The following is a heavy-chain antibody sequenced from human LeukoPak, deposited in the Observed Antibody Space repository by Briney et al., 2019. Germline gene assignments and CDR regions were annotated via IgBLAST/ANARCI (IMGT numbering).Heavy chain of an antibody. CDR3: VRGSADTPMAPIFY. V-gene: IGHV1-18*01. CDR2: ISGYNGNT. D-gene: IGHD5-18*01. CDR1: GYTFSSYG. J-gene: IGHJ4*02. Sequence: ASVKVSCKASGYTFSSYGITWVRQAPGQGLEWMGWISGYNGNTNYVEKLQGRVTMTTDTSTSTAYMELRSLRSDDTAVYYCVRGSADTPMAPIFYWGQGTLVTVSS.